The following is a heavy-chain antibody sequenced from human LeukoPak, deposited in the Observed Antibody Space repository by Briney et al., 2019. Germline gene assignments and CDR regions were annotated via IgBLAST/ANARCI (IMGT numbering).Heavy chain of an antibody. Sequence: GGSLRLSCVASGFTFSNYWMSWVRQAPGKGLEWVANIKQDGSEKYYVDSVKGRFTISRDNAQNSLFLQMNSLRAEDTAAYYCARRYFDLWGRGTLVTVSS. V-gene: IGHV3-7*03. CDR1: GFTFSNYW. J-gene: IGHJ2*01. CDR3: ARRYFDL. CDR2: IKQDGSEK.